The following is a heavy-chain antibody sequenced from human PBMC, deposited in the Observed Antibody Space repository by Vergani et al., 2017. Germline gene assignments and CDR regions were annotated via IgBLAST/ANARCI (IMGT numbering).Heavy chain of an antibody. D-gene: IGHD6-19*01. CDR2: IIPIFGTA. J-gene: IGHJ6*02. V-gene: IGHV1-69*01. CDR1: GGTFSSYA. Sequence: QVQLVQSGAEVKKPGSSVKVSCKASGGTFSSYAISWVRQAPGQGLGWMGGIIPIFGTANYAQKFQGRVTITADESTSTAYMELSSLRSEDTAVYYCARRIAVAGTDYYYGMDVWGQGTTVTVSS. CDR3: ARRIAVAGTDYYYGMDV.